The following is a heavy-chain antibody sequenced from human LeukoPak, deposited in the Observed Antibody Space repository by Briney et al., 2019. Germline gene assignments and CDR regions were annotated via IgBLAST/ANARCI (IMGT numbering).Heavy chain of an antibody. CDR1: GFTFSSYA. CDR2: ISYDGSNK. J-gene: IGHJ4*02. D-gene: IGHD6-19*01. CDR3: ARDVGWNYFDY. V-gene: IGHV3-30*07. Sequence: PGGSLRLSCAASGFTFSSYAMHWVRQAPGEGLEWVAVISYDGSNKYYADSVKGRFTISRDNAKNSLYLQMNSLRAEDTAVYYCARDVGWNYFDYWGQGTLVTVSS.